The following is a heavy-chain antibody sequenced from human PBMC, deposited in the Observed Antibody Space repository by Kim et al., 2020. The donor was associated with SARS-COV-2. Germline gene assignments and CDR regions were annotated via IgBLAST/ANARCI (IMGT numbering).Heavy chain of an antibody. V-gene: IGHV4-34*01. CDR2: INHSGST. CDR3: ARARGYSYGGGWFDP. Sequence: SETLSLTCAVYGGSFSGYYWSWTRQPPGKGLEWIGEINHSGSTNYNPSLKSRVTISVDTSKNQFSLKLSSVTAADTAVYYCARARGYSYGGGWFDPWGQG. CDR1: GGSFSGYY. D-gene: IGHD5-18*01. J-gene: IGHJ5*02.